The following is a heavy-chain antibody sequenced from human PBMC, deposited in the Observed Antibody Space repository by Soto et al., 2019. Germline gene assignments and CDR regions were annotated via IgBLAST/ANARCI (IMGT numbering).Heavy chain of an antibody. CDR2: INHSGST. J-gene: IGHJ3*02. D-gene: IGHD2-21*02. V-gene: IGHV4-34*01. CDR1: GGSFSGYY. CDR3: ARRSQVVTKIAAFDI. Sequence: SETLSLTCAVYGGSFSGYYWSWIRQPPGKGLEWIGEINHSGSTNYNPSLKSRVTISVDTSKNQFSLKLSSVTAADTAVYYCARRSQVVTKIAAFDIWGPGTMVTVSS.